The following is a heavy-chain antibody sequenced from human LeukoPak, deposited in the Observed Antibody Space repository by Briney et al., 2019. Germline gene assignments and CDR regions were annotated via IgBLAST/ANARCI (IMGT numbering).Heavy chain of an antibody. V-gene: IGHV3-74*01. CDR2: INSDGSST. CDR1: GFSFSTYW. CDR3: ARSEYNFDY. Sequence: GGSLRLSCAASGFSFSTYWMHWVRQAPGKGLEWVSRINSDGSSTTYADSVKGRFTISRDNAKSMLYLHMNSLRAEDTAVYYCARSEYNFDYWGQGTLVTVSS. J-gene: IGHJ4*02. D-gene: IGHD1-1*01.